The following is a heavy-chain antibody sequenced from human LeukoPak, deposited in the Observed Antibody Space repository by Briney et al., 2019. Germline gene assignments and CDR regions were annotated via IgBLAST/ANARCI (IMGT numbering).Heavy chain of an antibody. Sequence: GASVKVSCKASGYTFTSYGISWVRQAPGQGLEWMGWISAYNGNTNYAQKFQGRVTMTRDTSTSTVYMELSSLRSEDTAVYYCARDPSVDTAMAPDNWFDPWGQGTLVTVSS. CDR3: ARDPSVDTAMAPDNWFDP. J-gene: IGHJ5*02. CDR2: ISAYNGNT. V-gene: IGHV1-18*01. D-gene: IGHD5-18*01. CDR1: GYTFTSYG.